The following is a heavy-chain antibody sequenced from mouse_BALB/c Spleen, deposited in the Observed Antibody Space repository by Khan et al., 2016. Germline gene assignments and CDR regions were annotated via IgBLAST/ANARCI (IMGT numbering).Heavy chain of an antibody. J-gene: IGHJ2*01. Sequence: EVQLQESGPSLVKPSQTLSLTCSVTGDSITSGYWNWIRKFPGNKLEYMGYISYSGSTYYNQSLKSRISITRDTSKNQYYLQLNSETTEDTATYYCARYGDGDYYFDYWGQGTTLTVSS. V-gene: IGHV3-8*02. CDR2: ISYSGST. CDR1: GDSITSGY. D-gene: IGHD2-13*01. CDR3: ARYGDGDYYFDY.